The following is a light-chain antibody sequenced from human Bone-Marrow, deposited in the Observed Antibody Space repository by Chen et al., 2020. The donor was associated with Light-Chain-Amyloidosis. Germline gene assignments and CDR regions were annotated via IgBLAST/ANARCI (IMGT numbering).Light chain of an antibody. V-gene: IGKV6-21*01. Sequence: VLTQSPAFQCVTPKEKVTITCRASQTVGGDLHWYQQKPDQSPKLLIKYASQSFSGVPSRFSGSGSGTDFALTIDGLEPEDAATYDCHQTIRVPETFGQGTRVEIK. J-gene: IGKJ1*01. CDR1: QTVGGD. CDR2: YAS. CDR3: HQTIRVPET.